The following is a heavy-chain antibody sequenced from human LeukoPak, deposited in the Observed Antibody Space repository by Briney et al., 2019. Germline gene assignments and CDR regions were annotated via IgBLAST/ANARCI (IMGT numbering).Heavy chain of an antibody. CDR1: GFTFSSYG. J-gene: IGHJ4*02. Sequence: GGSLRLSCAASGFTFSSYGMHGVRQAPGKGLEWVAVISYDGSNKYYADSVKGRFTISRDNSKNTLYLQMNSLRAEDTAVYYCAKDRAWLTPDYWGQGTLVTVSS. CDR3: AKDRAWLTPDY. CDR2: ISYDGSNK. V-gene: IGHV3-30*18. D-gene: IGHD5-12*01.